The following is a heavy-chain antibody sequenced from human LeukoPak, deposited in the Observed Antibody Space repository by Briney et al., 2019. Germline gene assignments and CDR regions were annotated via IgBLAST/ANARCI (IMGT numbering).Heavy chain of an antibody. D-gene: IGHD6-19*01. V-gene: IGHV3-74*01. Sequence: PGGSLRLSCAASGFTFSSYWMHWVRQAPGKGLVWVSRINSDGSSTSYADSVKGRLTISRDNAKNTLYLQMNSLRAEDTAVYYCARGATAVAGFTYFDYWGQGTLVTVSS. CDR2: INSDGSST. CDR1: GFTFSSYW. CDR3: ARGATAVAGFTYFDY. J-gene: IGHJ4*02.